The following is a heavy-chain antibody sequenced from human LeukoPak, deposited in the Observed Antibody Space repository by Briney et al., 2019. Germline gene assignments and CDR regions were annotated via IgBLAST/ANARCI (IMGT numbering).Heavy chain of an antibody. Sequence: GGSLRLSCAASGFTVSSNYMSWVRQAPGKGLEWVSVIYSGGSTYYADSVKGRFTISRDNSKNTLYLQMNSLRAEDTAVYYCARYGSSWYSDYWGQGTLVTVSS. CDR1: GFTVSSNY. D-gene: IGHD6-13*01. CDR3: ARYGSSWYSDY. J-gene: IGHJ4*02. CDR2: IYSGGST. V-gene: IGHV3-53*01.